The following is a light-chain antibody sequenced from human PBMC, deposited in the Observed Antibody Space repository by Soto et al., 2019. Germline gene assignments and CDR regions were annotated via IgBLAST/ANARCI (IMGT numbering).Light chain of an antibody. CDR2: AAS. J-gene: IGKJ4*01. CDR1: QGIGSS. V-gene: IGKV1-9*01. CDR3: QQLNTYPVT. Sequence: IHLTQSPSSLSASVGARVTVTCRASQGIGSSLAWYQQKPGKAPKLLIYAASTLQSGVPSRFSGSGSATDFTLTISSLQPEDFATYSCQQLNTYPVTFGGGTKVDNK.